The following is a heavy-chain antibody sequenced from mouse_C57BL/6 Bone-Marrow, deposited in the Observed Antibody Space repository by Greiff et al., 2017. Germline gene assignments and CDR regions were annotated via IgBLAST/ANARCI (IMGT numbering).Heavy chain of an antibody. J-gene: IGHJ2*01. CDR1: GYTFTNYW. Sequence: QVHVKQSGAELVRPGTSVKMSCKASGYTFTNYWIGWAKQRPGHGLEWIGDIYPGGGYTNYNEKFKGKATRTADKSSSTAYMQFSSLTSEDSAIYYCARWGISGDFDYWGQGTTLTVSS. CDR2: IYPGGGYT. CDR3: ARWGISGDFDY. V-gene: IGHV1-63*01. D-gene: IGHD3-2*02.